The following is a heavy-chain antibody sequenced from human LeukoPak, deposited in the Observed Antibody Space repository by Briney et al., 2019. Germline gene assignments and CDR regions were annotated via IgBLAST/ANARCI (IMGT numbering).Heavy chain of an antibody. V-gene: IGHV4-59*01. J-gene: IGHJ3*02. D-gene: IGHD1-26*01. Sequence: SETLSLTCTVSVGSISSYYWSWIRQPPGKGLEWIGYIYYSGSTNYNPSLKSRVTISVDASKNQFSLKLSSVTAADTAVYYCAREELPGAFDIWGQGTMVTVSS. CDR3: AREELPGAFDI. CDR2: IYYSGST. CDR1: VGSISSYY.